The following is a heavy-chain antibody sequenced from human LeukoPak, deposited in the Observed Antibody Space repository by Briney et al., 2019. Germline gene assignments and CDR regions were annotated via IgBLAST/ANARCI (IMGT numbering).Heavy chain of an antibody. CDR2: MNPNSGNT. D-gene: IGHD5-18*01. CDR3: ARGVGGTWIQLSSPDYYYYYYMDV. CDR1: GGTFSSYA. Sequence: ASVKVSCKASGGTFSSYAINWVRQATGQGLEWMGWMNPNSGNTGYAQKFQGRVTITRNTSISTAYMELSSLRSEDTAVYYCARGVGGTWIQLSSPDYYYYYYMDVWGKGTTVTVSS. J-gene: IGHJ6*03. V-gene: IGHV1-8*03.